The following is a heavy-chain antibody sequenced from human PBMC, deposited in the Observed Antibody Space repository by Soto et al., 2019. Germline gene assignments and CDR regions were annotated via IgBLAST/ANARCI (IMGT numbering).Heavy chain of an antibody. J-gene: IGHJ4*02. V-gene: IGHV3-33*01. D-gene: IGHD3-10*01. Sequence: GGSLILSCASSGFPFSSYGMHLIRQAPGKGLEWVAVIWYDGSNKYYADSVRGRFTISRDNSKNTLYLQMNSLRAEDTAVYYCARDLANTMYFDYWGQGTLVNVSA. CDR1: GFPFSSYG. CDR2: IWYDGSNK. CDR3: ARDLANTMYFDY.